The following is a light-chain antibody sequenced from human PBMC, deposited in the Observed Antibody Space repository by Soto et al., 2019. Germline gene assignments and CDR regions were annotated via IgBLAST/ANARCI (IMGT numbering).Light chain of an antibody. CDR1: QSVSSN. J-gene: IGKJ2*01. Sequence: EIVMTQSPATLSVSPGERATLSCRASQSVSSNLAWYQQKRGQAPRLLIYCASTRATGIPARFSGSGYGTEFTLTISSLQSEDFAVYYCQQYNNWPPRYTFGQGTKLEIK. V-gene: IGKV3-15*01. CDR2: CAS. CDR3: QQYNNWPPRYT.